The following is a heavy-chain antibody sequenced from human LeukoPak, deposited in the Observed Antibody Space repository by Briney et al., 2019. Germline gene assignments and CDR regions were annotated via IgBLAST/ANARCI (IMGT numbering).Heavy chain of an antibody. CDR2: IYHSGST. Sequence: SETLSLTCTVSGGSISSSSYYWGWIRQPPGKGLEWIGSIYHSGSTYYNPSLKSRVTISVDTSKNQFSLKLSSVTAADTAVYYCARDRGPAAAIFDYWGQGTLVTVSS. CDR3: ARDRGPAAAIFDY. D-gene: IGHD2-2*01. CDR1: GGSISSSSYY. V-gene: IGHV4-39*07. J-gene: IGHJ4*02.